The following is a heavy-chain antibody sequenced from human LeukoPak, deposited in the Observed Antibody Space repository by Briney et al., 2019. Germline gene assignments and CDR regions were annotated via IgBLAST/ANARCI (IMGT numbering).Heavy chain of an antibody. Sequence: SETLSLTCAVSGYSISSSYYWGWIRQPPGKGLGWIGSIYHSGNTYFNPSLKSRLTISLDTSKNQFSLKVRSVTAADTAVYYCARLGRWLQPGEYFDYWGQGTLVTASS. CDR2: IYHSGNT. J-gene: IGHJ4*02. CDR1: GYSISSSYY. D-gene: IGHD5-24*01. V-gene: IGHV4-38-2*01. CDR3: ARLGRWLQPGEYFDY.